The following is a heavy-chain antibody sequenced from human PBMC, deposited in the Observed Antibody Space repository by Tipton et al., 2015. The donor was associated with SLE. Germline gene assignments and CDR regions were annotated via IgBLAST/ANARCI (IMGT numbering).Heavy chain of an antibody. CDR2: MNPRRGDT. CDR1: GYTFTNFD. D-gene: IGHD3-16*01. V-gene: IGHV1-8*01. CDR3: ARGTEGAFDS. Sequence: LVQSGAEVKVSCKASGYTFTNFDVIWVRQATGQGLEYMGYMNPRRGDTGYAQNFQGRVTMNRDISIATAYMELSSLGSEDTAVYYCARGTEGAFDSWGQGTLVTVSS. J-gene: IGHJ4*02.